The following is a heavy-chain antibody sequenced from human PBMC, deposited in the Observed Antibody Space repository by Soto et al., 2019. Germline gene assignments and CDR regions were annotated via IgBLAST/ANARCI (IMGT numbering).Heavy chain of an antibody. CDR3: ARLGDYYQAFDY. Sequence: PSETLSLTCTVSGGSISSSDYYWSWIRQPPGKGLEWIGYIYYSGSTYYYPSLKSRATISVDTSRNQFSLNLSSVTAADTAVYYCARLGDYYQAFDYWGQGTLVT. J-gene: IGHJ4*02. V-gene: IGHV4-30-4*01. CDR2: IYYSGST. CDR1: GGSISSSDYY. D-gene: IGHD3-22*01.